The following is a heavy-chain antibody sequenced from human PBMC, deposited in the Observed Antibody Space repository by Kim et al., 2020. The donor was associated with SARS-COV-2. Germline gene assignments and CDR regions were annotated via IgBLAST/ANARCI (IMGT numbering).Heavy chain of an antibody. CDR2: INHSGST. D-gene: IGHD5-12*01. V-gene: IGHV4-34*01. CDR1: GGSFSGYY. J-gene: IGHJ4*02. Sequence: SETLSLTCAVYGGSFSGYYWSWIRQPPGKGLEWIGEINHSGSTNYNPSLKSRVTISVDTSKNQFSLKLSSVTAADTAVYYCARGLTRMTLNSGYDRLFDYWGQGTLVTVSS. CDR3: ARGLTRMTLNSGYDRLFDY.